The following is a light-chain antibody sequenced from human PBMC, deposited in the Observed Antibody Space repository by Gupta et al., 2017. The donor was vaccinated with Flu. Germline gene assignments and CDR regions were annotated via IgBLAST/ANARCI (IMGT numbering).Light chain of an antibody. CDR2: MAS. CDR1: QGLVYSDGNTY. Sequence: DVVMTQSPLSLPVTLGQPASISCRSSQGLVYSDGNTYLHWFQQRPGQSPRRLIYMASYRESGVPDRFSGSGSGTDFTLKISRVEAEDVGVYYCKQGEHCPWTFGQGTKVEIK. V-gene: IGKV2-30*01. CDR3: KQGEHCPWT. J-gene: IGKJ1*01.